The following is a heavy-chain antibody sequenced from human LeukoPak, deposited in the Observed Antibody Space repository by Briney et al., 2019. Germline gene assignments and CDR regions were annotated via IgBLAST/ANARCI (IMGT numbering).Heavy chain of an antibody. J-gene: IGHJ3*02. CDR1: GGSIGSYY. Sequence: PSGTLSLTCTVSGGSIGSYYWSWIRQPPGKGLEWIGYIYYSGSTNYNPSLKSRVTISVDTSKNQFSLKLSSVTAADTAVYYCARAPFRDADDAFDIWGQGTMVTVSS. V-gene: IGHV4-59*01. CDR2: IYYSGST. CDR3: ARAPFRDADDAFDI.